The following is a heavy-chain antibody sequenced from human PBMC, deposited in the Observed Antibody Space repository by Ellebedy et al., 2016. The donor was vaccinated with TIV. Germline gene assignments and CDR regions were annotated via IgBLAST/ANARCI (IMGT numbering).Heavy chain of an antibody. V-gene: IGHV5-10-1*01. CDR3: ARQNRYCGFDYDY. J-gene: IGHJ4*02. CDR2: IDPSDSYT. D-gene: IGHD5-12*01. Sequence: ASVKVSCKGSGYSFTSYWISWVRQMPGKGLDEMGRIDPSDSYTDYSTSFQGHVTISADKSISTANLQWSDLKASDTALYYCARQNRYCGFDYDYWGQGTVVTVSS. CDR1: GYSFTSYW.